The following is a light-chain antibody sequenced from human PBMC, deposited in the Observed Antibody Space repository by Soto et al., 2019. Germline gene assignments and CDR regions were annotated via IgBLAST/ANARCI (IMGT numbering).Light chain of an antibody. J-gene: IGKJ3*01. CDR2: GAS. Sequence: EVVLTQSPGTLSLSPGERATLSCRASQNVYINSLAWYQQRPGQTPRLLIYGASTRAAAIPDRFSGSGSGADFALSIDGLEPEDFAIYYCQQYGDSPLAFGPGPKVDIK. V-gene: IGKV3-20*01. CDR1: QNVYINS. CDR3: QQYGDSPLA.